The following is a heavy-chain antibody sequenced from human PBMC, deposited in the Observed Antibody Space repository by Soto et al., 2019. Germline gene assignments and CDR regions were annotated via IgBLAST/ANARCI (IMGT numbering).Heavy chain of an antibody. CDR2: IHNNGAT. CDR1: GFTVSSSY. V-gene: IGHV3-66*01. Sequence: EVQLVESGGGLVQPGGSLRLSCAVSGFTVSSSYMIWVRQAPGKVLECVSMIHNNGATYYTDSVKARFTISRDNFQNALYLQMNSLTAEDTAVYYCARDSTLRYVGDYWGQGTLVTVSS. J-gene: IGHJ4*02. CDR3: ARDSTLRYVGDY. D-gene: IGHD3-16*01.